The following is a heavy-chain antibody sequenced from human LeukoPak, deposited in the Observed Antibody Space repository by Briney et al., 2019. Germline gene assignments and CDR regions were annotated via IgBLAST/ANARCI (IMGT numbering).Heavy chain of an antibody. D-gene: IGHD3-16*01. J-gene: IGHJ4*02. CDR2: INHSGST. Sequence: PSETLSLTCAVYGGSFSTYYWSWIRQPPGKGLEWIAVINHSGSTNYNPALKSRGTISVHTSKNQFSLKLSSVTAAETAVYYCASGGDWGQGTLVTVSS. V-gene: IGHV4-34*01. CDR3: ASGGD. CDR1: GGSFSTYY.